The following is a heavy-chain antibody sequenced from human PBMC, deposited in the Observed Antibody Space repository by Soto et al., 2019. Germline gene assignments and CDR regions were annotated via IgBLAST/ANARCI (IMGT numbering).Heavy chain of an antibody. Sequence: ASVKVSCKASGYTFTSYDISWVRQAPGQGLEWMGWISAYNGNTNYAQKLQGRVTMTTDTSTSTAYMELRSLRSDDTAVYYCARDVGSGPNWVVVAATPVEVWFDPWGQGTLVTVSS. CDR1: GYTFTSYD. CDR2: ISAYNGNT. CDR3: ARDVGSGPNWVVVAATPVEVWFDP. J-gene: IGHJ5*02. D-gene: IGHD2-15*01. V-gene: IGHV1-18*01.